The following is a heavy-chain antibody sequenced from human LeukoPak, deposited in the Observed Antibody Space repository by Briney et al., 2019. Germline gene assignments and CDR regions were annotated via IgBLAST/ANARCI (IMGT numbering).Heavy chain of an antibody. V-gene: IGHV1-8*01. D-gene: IGHD3/OR15-3a*01. Sequence: ASVKVSCKASGYTFTMYDINWVRQATGQGREGMGWMNPNRGNTGYAQKLHSRVTMTRNTSISTANMELSSLRSEDTAVYYCARAGWAGLYYYYMDVWGKGTTVTVSS. CDR1: GYTFTMYD. CDR3: ARAGWAGLYYYYMDV. CDR2: MNPNRGNT. J-gene: IGHJ6*03.